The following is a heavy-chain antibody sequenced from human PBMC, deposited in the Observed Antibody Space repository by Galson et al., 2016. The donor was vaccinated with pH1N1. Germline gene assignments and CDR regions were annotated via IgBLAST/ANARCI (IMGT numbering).Heavy chain of an antibody. CDR1: GYTFTTYG. D-gene: IGHD6-6*01. V-gene: IGHV1-18*04. J-gene: IGHJ4*02. Sequence: SVKVSCKASGYTFTTYGISWVRQAPGQGLEWMGWISANNGNTNSAQKLQGRVTMTTDTSTTTAYMELTSLTSDDTALYYCAKDPAYSSFSPVFDYWGQGTLVTVSS. CDR3: AKDPAYSSFSPVFDY. CDR2: ISANNGNT.